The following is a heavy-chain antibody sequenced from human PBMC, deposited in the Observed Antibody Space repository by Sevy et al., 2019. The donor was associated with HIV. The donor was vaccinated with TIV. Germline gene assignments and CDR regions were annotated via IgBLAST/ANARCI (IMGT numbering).Heavy chain of an antibody. J-gene: IGHJ5*02. CDR3: ARVTWYTSGWYWFEP. CDR1: GGSISRSNYY. CDR2: IYYSGST. Sequence: SETLSLTCTVSGGSISRSNYYWGWIRQPPGKRLEWIGSIYYSGSTYYKPSLKSRVTISVDTSKNQFSLKLSSVTAADTAVYYCARVTWYTSGWYWFEPWGQGTLVTVSS. V-gene: IGHV4-39*01. D-gene: IGHD6-19*01.